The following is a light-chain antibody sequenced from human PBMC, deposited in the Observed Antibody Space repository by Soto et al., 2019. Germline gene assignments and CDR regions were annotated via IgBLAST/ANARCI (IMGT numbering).Light chain of an antibody. CDR2: KAS. V-gene: IGKV1-5*03. Sequence: DIQMTQSPSTLSASVGDRVTSTCRASQNINRCLAWYQQRPGKAPNLRIHKASTLEAGVPSRFSGSASGTEFTLTISSLRPDDFAAYFCLQYNVYPLSVGGGTKVEIK. J-gene: IGKJ4*01. CDR3: LQYNVYPLS. CDR1: QNINRC.